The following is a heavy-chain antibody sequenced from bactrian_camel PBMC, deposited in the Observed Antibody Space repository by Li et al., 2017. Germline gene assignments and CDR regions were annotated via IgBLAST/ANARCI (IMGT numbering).Heavy chain of an antibody. D-gene: IGHD4*01. Sequence: HVQLVESGGGSVQAGGSLRLSCAASGSSYCMAWFRQAPGKPREQVAAMMIGDRFGYISYHDSVKGRFTISHDDADYRLDLQMNSLEPVDTAMYYCAAATSVIACNSQFFNVWGQGTQVTV. J-gene: IGHJ4*01. V-gene: IGHV3S1*01. CDR2: MMIGDRFGYI. CDR3: AAATSVIACNSQFFNV. CDR1: GSSYC.